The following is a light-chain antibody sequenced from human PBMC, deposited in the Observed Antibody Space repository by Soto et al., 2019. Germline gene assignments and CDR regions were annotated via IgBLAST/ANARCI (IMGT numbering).Light chain of an antibody. CDR3: QSYDSSLSGVV. CDR1: SSNIGAGYD. Sequence: QSVLTQPPSVSGAPGQRVTISCTVSSSNIGAGYDVHWYQQLPGTAPKLLIYGNSNRPSGVPDRFSGSKSGTSASLAITGLQAEDAADYYCQSYDSSLSGVVFGGGNKLTVL. J-gene: IGLJ2*01. CDR2: GNS. V-gene: IGLV1-40*01.